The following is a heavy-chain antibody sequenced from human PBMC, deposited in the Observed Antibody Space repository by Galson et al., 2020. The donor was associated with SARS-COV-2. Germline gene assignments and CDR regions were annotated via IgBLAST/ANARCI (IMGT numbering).Heavy chain of an antibody. D-gene: IGHD1-26*01. CDR1: GFTFSSYG. Sequence: GESLKISCAASGFTFSSYGMHWVRQAPGKGLEWVAVISYDGSNKYYADSVKGRFTISRDNSKNTLYLQMNSLRAEDTAVYYCAKGATNAYFDYWGQGTLVTVSS. J-gene: IGHJ4*02. CDR2: ISYDGSNK. CDR3: AKGATNAYFDY. V-gene: IGHV3-30*18.